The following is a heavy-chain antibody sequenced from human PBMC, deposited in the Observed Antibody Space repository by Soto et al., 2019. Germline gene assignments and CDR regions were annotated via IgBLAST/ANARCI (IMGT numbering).Heavy chain of an antibody. D-gene: IGHD5-12*01. V-gene: IGHV4-30-4*01. Sequence: QVQLQESGPGLVKPSQTLSLTCTVSGGSISSGDYYWSWIRQPPGKGLEWIGYIYYSGSTYYNPSLKRRGTISVEPSKTQFSLKLSSVTAADTAVYYCARAGGYSGYAWFDPWGQGTLVTVSS. CDR3: ARAGGYSGYAWFDP. CDR2: IYYSGST. CDR1: GGSISSGDYY. J-gene: IGHJ5*02.